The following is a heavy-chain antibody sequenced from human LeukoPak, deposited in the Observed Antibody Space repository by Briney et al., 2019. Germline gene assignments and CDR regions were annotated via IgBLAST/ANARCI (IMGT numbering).Heavy chain of an antibody. CDR2: IYYSGST. CDR3: ASGYSGYVAY. Sequence: PSETLSLTCTVSGVSISSSSYYWGWIRQPPGKGLEWIGYIYYSGSTNYNPSLKSRVTISVDTSKNQFSLKLSSVTAADTAVYYCASGYSGYVAYWGQGTLVTVSS. CDR1: GVSISSSSYY. D-gene: IGHD5-12*01. J-gene: IGHJ4*02. V-gene: IGHV4-61*05.